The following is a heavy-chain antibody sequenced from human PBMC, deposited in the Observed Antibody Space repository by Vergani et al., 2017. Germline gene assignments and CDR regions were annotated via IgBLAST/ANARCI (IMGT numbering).Heavy chain of an antibody. D-gene: IGHD3-10*01. CDR2: ISSSGSTI. V-gene: IGHV3-11*01. Sequence: QVQLVESGGGLVKPGGSLRLSCAASGFTFSDYYMSWIRQAPGKGLEWVSYISSSGSTIYYADPVKGRFTISRENSKHSLYLQMNRLRAEDPAVYYCAGGCSVLLWFGEHIRFDPWGQGTLVTVSS. CDR3: AGGCSVLLWFGEHIRFDP. J-gene: IGHJ5*02. CDR1: GFTFSDYY.